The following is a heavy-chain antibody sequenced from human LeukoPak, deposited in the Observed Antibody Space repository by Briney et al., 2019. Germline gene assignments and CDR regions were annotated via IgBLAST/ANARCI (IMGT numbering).Heavy chain of an antibody. CDR2: IYYSGST. D-gene: IGHD3-9*01. V-gene: IGHV4-59*12. J-gene: IGHJ5*02. Sequence: SETLPLTFTVPGGSISSYYWSWIRQPPGKGVGWIGYIYYSGSTNYNPSLKSRVTMSVDTSKNQISLKLSSVTAADTAVYYCARESSRYFDSGFDPWGQGTLVTVSS. CDR3: ARESSRYFDSGFDP. CDR1: GGSISSYY.